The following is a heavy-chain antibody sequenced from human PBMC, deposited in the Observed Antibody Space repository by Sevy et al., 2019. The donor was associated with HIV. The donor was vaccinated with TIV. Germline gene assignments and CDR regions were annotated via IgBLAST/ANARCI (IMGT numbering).Heavy chain of an antibody. CDR2: ISWNRGSI. J-gene: IGHJ3*02. Sequence: GGSLRLSCAASGFTFDDYAMHWVRQAPGKGLEWVSGISWNRGSIGYADSVKGRFTISRDNAKNSLYLQMNSLRAEDTALYYCAKDMEEGSGSYYAFDIWGQGTMVTVSS. CDR1: GFTFDDYA. V-gene: IGHV3-9*01. CDR3: AKDMEEGSGSYYAFDI. D-gene: IGHD3-10*01.